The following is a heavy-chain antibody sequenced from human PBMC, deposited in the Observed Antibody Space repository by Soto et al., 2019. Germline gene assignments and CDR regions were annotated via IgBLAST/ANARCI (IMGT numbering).Heavy chain of an antibody. V-gene: IGHV3-23*01. CDR1: RFTLSDHY. D-gene: IGHD6-6*01. CDR3: ARLPGGTAPRPAY. CDR2: VSGNGANT. J-gene: IGHJ4*02. Sequence: GGCLRLSCAACRFTLSDHYMSWVRQAPGKGLQWVSTVSGNGANTYYAESVRGRFTISRDTSKNNLYLQMNGLRVEDTAVYYCARLPGGTAPRPAYWGQGTPVTVSS.